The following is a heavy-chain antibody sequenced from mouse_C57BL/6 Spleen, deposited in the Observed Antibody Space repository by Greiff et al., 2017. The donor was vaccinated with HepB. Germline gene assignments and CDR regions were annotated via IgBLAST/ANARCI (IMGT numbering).Heavy chain of an antibody. CDR1: GFTFTDYY. J-gene: IGHJ2*01. CDR3: ERYMGAHFDY. V-gene: IGHV7-3*01. Sequence: DVMLVESGGGLVQPGGSLSLSCAASGFTFTDYYMSWVRQPPGKALEWLGFIRNKANGYTTEYSASVKGRFTISRDNSQSILYLQMNALRAEDSATYYCERYMGAHFDYWGQGTTLTVSS. CDR2: IRNKANGYTT.